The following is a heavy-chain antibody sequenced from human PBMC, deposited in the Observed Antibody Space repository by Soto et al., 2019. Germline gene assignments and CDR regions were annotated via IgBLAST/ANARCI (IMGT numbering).Heavy chain of an antibody. D-gene: IGHD4-17*01. J-gene: IGHJ6*02. CDR1: GGSISSGCYY. CDR3: ARDRGDYHYYYYGMDV. Sequence: PSETLSLTCTVAGGSISSGCYYWSRIRQHPGKGLEWIGYIYYSGSTYYNPSLKSRVTISVDTSKNQFSLKLSSVTAADTAVYYCARDRGDYHYYYYGMDVWGQGTTVTVSS. V-gene: IGHV4-31*03. CDR2: IYYSGST.